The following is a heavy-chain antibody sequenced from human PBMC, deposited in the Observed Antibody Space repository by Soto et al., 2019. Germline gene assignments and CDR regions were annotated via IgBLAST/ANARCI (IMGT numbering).Heavy chain of an antibody. J-gene: IGHJ4*02. Sequence: SETLSLTCTVSGGSISSYYWSWIRQPPGKGLVWIGYIYYSGSTNYNPSLKSRVTISVDTSKNQFSLKLSSVTAADTAVYYCARLSTEDYSVDYWGQGTLVTVSS. CDR1: GGSISSYY. V-gene: IGHV4-59*08. CDR2: IYYSGST. D-gene: IGHD4-4*01. CDR3: ARLSTEDYSVDY.